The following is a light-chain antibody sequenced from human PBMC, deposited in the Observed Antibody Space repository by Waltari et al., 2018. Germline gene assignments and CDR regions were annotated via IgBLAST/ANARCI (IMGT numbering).Light chain of an antibody. CDR3: QSYDRSLSASI. J-gene: IGLJ2*01. CDR1: SYNIGATYG. Sequence: QSVLTQPPSVSGAPGQRVTISCTGSSYNIGATYGVNCYEPLPGTSPKLLIFGDTNRPAGVPDRFSGSKSGTSASLAITGLQAEDEADYYCQSYDRSLSASIFGGGTKLIVL. V-gene: IGLV1-40*01. CDR2: GDT.